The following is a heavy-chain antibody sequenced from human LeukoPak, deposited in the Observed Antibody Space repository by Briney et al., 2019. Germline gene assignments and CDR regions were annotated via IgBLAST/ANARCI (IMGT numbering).Heavy chain of an antibody. Sequence: SETLSLTCTVSGGSISSYYWNWIRQPAGKGLEWIGRIYTSGRTNYNTSLKSRVTMSADTSKNQLSLKLSSVTAADTAVYYCARDRPLATVTTVDTYGFDPWGQGTLVTVFS. V-gene: IGHV4-4*07. CDR3: ARDRPLATVTTVDTYGFDP. CDR1: GGSISSYY. J-gene: IGHJ5*02. CDR2: IYTSGRT. D-gene: IGHD4-17*01.